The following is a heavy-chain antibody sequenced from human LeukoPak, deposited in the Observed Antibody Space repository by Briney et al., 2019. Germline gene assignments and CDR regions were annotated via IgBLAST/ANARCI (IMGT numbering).Heavy chain of an antibody. CDR2: ISGSGGST. CDR1: GFTFSSYA. J-gene: IGHJ4*02. D-gene: IGHD3-22*01. CDR3: AKNVIYIESSGLTHDY. V-gene: IGHV3-23*01. Sequence: SGGSLRLSCAASGFTFSSYAMSWVRQAPGKGLEWVSAISGSGGSTYYADSVKGRFTISRDNSKTTLYLQMNSLRAEDTAVYYCAKNVIYIESSGLTHDYWGQGTLVTVSS.